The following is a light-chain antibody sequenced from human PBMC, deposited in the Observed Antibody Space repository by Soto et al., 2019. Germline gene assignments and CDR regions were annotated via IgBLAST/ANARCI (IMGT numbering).Light chain of an antibody. Sequence: QSVLTQPASVSGSPGQSITISCTGTSSDVGGYNYVSWYQQHPGKAPKLMIYDVSNRPSGVSNRFSGSKSGNTASLTISGLQAEDEADYYCSSYTRSSTLGGVVFGGGTKLTVL. J-gene: IGLJ2*01. CDR2: DVS. CDR3: SSYTRSSTLGGVV. CDR1: SSDVGGYNY. V-gene: IGLV2-14*01.